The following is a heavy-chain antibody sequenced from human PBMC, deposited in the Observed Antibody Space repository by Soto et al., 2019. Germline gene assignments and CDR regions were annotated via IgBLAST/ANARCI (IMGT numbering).Heavy chain of an antibody. D-gene: IGHD6-19*01. CDR1: GGTFSSYA. J-gene: IGHJ5*02. Sequence: SVKVSCKASGGTFSSYAISWVRQAPGQGLEWMGGIIPIFGTANYAQKFQGRVTITADESTSTAYMELSSLRSEDTAVYYCASSHGSGPTGRGDWFDPWGQGTLVTVSS. CDR2: IIPIFGTA. CDR3: ASSHGSGPTGRGDWFDP. V-gene: IGHV1-69*13.